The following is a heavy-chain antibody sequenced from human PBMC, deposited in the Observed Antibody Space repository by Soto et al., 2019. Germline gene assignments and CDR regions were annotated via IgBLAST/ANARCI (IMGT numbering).Heavy chain of an antibody. CDR1: GGTFSSYA. V-gene: IGHV1-69*13. D-gene: IGHD6-6*01. J-gene: IGHJ5*02. CDR2: IIPIFGTA. Sequence: GASVKVSCKASGGTFSSYAISWVRQAPGQGLEWMGGIIPIFGTANYAQKFQGRVTITADESTSTAYMELSSLRSEDTAVYYCATTARPKYSSSSDDWFDPWGQGTLVTVSS. CDR3: ATTARPKYSSSSDDWFDP.